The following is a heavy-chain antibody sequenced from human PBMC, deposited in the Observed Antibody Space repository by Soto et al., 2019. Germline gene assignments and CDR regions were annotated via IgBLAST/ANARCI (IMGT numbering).Heavy chain of an antibody. Sequence: SGPTLVNPTQTLTLTCTFSGFSLSTSGMCVSWIRQPPGKALERLARIDWDDDKYYSTSLKTRLTISKDTSRNQVVLTMTNMDPVDTATYYCARTYYYDSSGYYYMDYWGQGTLVTVSS. J-gene: IGHJ4*02. CDR1: GFSLSTSGMC. CDR2: IDWDDDK. CDR3: ARTYYYDSSGYYYMDY. D-gene: IGHD3-22*01. V-gene: IGHV2-70*11.